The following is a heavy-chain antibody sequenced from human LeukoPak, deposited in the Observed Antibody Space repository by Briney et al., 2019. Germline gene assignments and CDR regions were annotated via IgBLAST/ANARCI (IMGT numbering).Heavy chain of an antibody. D-gene: IGHD3-10*01. V-gene: IGHV4-59*01. CDR2: IYYSGST. CDR3: ARTAKYYYGSETYYFFDY. J-gene: IGHJ4*02. CDR1: GGSISSYY. Sequence: SETLSLTCTVSGGSISSYYWSWIRQPPGQGLEWIGYIYYSGSTNYNPSLKSRVTISLDTSQNQFSLKLTSVTPADTAVYYCARTAKYYYGSETYYFFDYWGQGTLVTVSS.